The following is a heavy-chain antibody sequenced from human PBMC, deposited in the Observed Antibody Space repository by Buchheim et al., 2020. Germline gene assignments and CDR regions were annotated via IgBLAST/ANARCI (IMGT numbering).Heavy chain of an antibody. Sequence: QVQLVESGGGVVQPGRSLRLSCAASGFTFSSYAMHWVRQAPGKGLEWVAVISYDGSNKYYADSVKGRFTISRDNSKNTLYLQMNSLRAEDTAVYYCARVKGLPWFGESRRNYYYGMDVWGQGTT. J-gene: IGHJ6*02. V-gene: IGHV3-30*04. D-gene: IGHD3-10*01. CDR3: ARVKGLPWFGESRRNYYYGMDV. CDR1: GFTFSSYA. CDR2: ISYDGSNK.